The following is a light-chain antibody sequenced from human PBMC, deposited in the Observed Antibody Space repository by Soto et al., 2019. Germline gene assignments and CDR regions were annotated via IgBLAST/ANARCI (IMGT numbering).Light chain of an antibody. Sequence: DVVMTQSPLSLPVTLGQPASISCRSSHSLVYSDGNTSLNWFQQRPGQSPRRLIYKVSNRDSGVPDRFSGSGSGADFTLTISRGEVEDVGIYHSMQGTHWPPWTFGQGTKVEIK. CDR2: KVS. CDR3: MQGTHWPPWT. V-gene: IGKV2-30*01. CDR1: HSLVYSDGNTS. J-gene: IGKJ1*01.